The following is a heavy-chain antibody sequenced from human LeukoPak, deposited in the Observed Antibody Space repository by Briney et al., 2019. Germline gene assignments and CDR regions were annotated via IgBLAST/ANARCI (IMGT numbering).Heavy chain of an antibody. CDR1: GYTFTGYY. J-gene: IGHJ4*02. D-gene: IGHD2-8*01. CDR2: INPSSGGT. V-gene: IGHV1-2*06. CDR3: AYARRVFDY. Sequence: ASVKVSCKASGYTFTGYYMHWVRQAPGQGLEWMGRINPSSGGTNYAQKFQGRVTMTRDTSISTAYLELSRMRSDDTAVYYCAYARRVFDYWGQGTLVTVSS.